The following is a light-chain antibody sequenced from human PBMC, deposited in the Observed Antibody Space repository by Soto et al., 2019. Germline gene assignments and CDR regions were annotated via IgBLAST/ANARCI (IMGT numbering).Light chain of an antibody. J-gene: IGKJ5*01. CDR1: QGISRY. CDR2: VAS. Sequence: IKLNQSPSSLSAYIGDRVTITGRASQGISRYLAWYQQKPGKAPKLLIYVASTLQSGVPSRFSGSGSGTDFTLTISSLQPEDFATYYCQQFNSYPLTFGQGARLEI. V-gene: IGKV1-9*01. CDR3: QQFNSYPLT.